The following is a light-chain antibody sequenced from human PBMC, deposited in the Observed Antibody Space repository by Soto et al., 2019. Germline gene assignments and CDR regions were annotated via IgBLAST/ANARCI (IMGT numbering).Light chain of an antibody. V-gene: IGKV3-20*01. CDR3: QRYGSSPFT. Sequence: ESVLTQSPGTLSMSPGQRATPSCRASQSVTSSYSAWYQQKPGQAPRLLIYGTSSRSTGITDRFSGSGSGNDFTLTISRLEPEDCAMYYCQRYGSSPFTFGPGTNVDI. CDR1: QSVTSSY. CDR2: GTS. J-gene: IGKJ3*01.